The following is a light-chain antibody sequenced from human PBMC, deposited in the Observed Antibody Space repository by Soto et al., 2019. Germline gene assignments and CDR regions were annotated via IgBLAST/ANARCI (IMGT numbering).Light chain of an antibody. V-gene: IGKV3-15*01. CDR3: QHHNEWPLT. Sequence: TMSKDTLSVSPGERATLSCRASQSVSTNLAWYQQKPGQGPRLLIFGASTRAIGIPARFSGSGSGTDFTLTISCLKSEALAVLCLQHHNEWPLTFG. CDR1: QSVSTN. J-gene: IGKJ4*01. CDR2: GAS.